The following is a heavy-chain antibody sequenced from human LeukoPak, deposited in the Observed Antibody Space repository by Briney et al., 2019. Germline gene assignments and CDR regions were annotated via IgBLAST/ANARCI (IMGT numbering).Heavy chain of an antibody. CDR1: GFTFSSYG. Sequence: GGSLRLSCAASGFTFSSYGMHWVRQAPGKGLEWVAFIRYDGSNKYYADSVKGRFTISRDNAKNSLYLQMNSLRAEDTAVYYCARHDYGARGYYFDYWGQGTLVTVSS. D-gene: IGHD4-17*01. CDR2: IRYDGSNK. V-gene: IGHV3-30*02. CDR3: ARHDYGARGYYFDY. J-gene: IGHJ4*02.